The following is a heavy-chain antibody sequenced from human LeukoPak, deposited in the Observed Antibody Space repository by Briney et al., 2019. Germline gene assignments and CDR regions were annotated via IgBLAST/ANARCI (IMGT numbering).Heavy chain of an antibody. CDR3: ARDPLRWLSYSYYFDY. CDR1: GFTFSSYA. CDR2: ISYDGSNK. Sequence: GGSLRLSCAASGFTFSSYAMHWVRQAPGKGLEWVAVISYDGSNKYYADSVKGRFTISRDNSKNTLYLQMNSLRAEDTAVYYCARDPLRWLSYSYYFDYWGQGTLVTVSS. V-gene: IGHV3-30-3*01. D-gene: IGHD3-9*01. J-gene: IGHJ4*02.